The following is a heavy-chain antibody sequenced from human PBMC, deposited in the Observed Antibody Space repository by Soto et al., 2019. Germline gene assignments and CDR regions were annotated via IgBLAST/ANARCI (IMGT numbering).Heavy chain of an antibody. CDR1: GFTVSSNY. CDR2: IYSGGST. J-gene: IGHJ4*02. CDR3: AKDRQQNYHGSVNYFAY. Sequence: PGGSLRLSCAASGFTVSSNYMSWVRQAPGKGLEWVSVIYSGGSTYYADSVKGRFTISRDSSKNTLYLQLNSLRAEDTAVYYCAKDRQQNYHGSVNYFAYWGPGTLVTVSS. D-gene: IGHD3-10*01. V-gene: IGHV3-66*01.